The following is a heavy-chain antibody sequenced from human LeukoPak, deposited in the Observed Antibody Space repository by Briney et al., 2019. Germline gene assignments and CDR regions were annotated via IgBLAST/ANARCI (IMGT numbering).Heavy chain of an antibody. CDR3: ARDPALVSFDAFDV. D-gene: IGHD2/OR15-2a*01. J-gene: IGHJ3*01. CDR2: LNPNTGGT. V-gene: IGHV1-2*03. CDR1: GYTFTRYD. Sequence: LGASVKVSCRTSGYTFTRYDVRWVRQVPGQGLEWMCLLNPNTGGTGSAENVHGRVTMTADTSISAAYMELRRLRSEDTAIYYCARDPALVSFDAFDVWGQGTMITVSS.